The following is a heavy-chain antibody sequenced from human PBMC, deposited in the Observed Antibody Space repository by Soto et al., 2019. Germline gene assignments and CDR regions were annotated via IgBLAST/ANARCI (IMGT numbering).Heavy chain of an antibody. CDR2: MNPNSGNT. V-gene: IGHV1-8*01. Sequence: GASVKVSCKASGYTFTSYDINWVRQATGQGLEWMGWMNPNSGNTGYAQKIQGRVTMTRNTSISTAYMELSSLRSEDTAVFYCARGISGYDRYYYYMDVWGKGTTVTVSS. J-gene: IGHJ6*03. CDR3: ARGISGYDRYYYYMDV. CDR1: GYTFTSYD. D-gene: IGHD5-12*01.